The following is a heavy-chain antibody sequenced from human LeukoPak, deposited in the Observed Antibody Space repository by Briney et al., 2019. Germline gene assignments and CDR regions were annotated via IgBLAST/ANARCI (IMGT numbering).Heavy chain of an antibody. J-gene: IGHJ6*03. CDR2: IYPGDSDT. V-gene: IGHV5-51*01. D-gene: IGHD3-10*01. CDR3: ARHVITYYYGSGSYYTDYYYYYMDV. CDR1: GYSFSTSW. Sequence: GESLKISCKASGYSFSTSWIGWVRQMPGKGLEWMGIIYPGDSDTRYSPSFQGQVTISADKSISTAYLQWGSLEASDTAMYYCARHVITYYYGSGSYYTDYYYYYMDVWGKGTPVTVSS.